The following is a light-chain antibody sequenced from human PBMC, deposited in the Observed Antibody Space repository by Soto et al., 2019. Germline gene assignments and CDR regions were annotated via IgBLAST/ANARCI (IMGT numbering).Light chain of an antibody. CDR3: QQYNNWPWT. CDR2: GAS. Sequence: EIVMTQSPATLSVSPGGRATLSCRASQSISDTLAWYQQKPGQASRLLIYGASTRAPGFPARFSGSGSGTDFTLTISSLQSEDFAVYYCQQYNNWPWTFGQGTKVEIK. J-gene: IGKJ1*01. CDR1: QSISDT. V-gene: IGKV3-15*01.